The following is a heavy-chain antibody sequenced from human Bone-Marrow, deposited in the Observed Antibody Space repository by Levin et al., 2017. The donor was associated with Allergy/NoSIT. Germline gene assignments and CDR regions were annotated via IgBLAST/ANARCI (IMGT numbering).Heavy chain of an antibody. CDR1: GFTLSTYG. CDR2: MSYDGTKK. J-gene: IGHJ6*02. V-gene: IGHV3-30*18. Sequence: GGSLRLSCAASGFTLSTYGMHWVRQAPGRGLEWVAVMSYDGTKKYYADSVKGRFTISRDNSNNTLYLRMNSLRPEDTALYYCAKDRIFVQFITYGMDGWGQGTTVTVSS. CDR3: AKDRIFVQFITYGMDG. D-gene: IGHD3/OR15-3a*01.